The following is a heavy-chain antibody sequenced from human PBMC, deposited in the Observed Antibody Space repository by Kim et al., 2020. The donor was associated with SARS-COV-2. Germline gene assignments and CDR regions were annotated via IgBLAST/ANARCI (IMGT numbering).Heavy chain of an antibody. J-gene: IGHJ4*02. CDR3: AGDGDQILRYFDWLSWYFDY. Sequence: RFIISRDNSKNTLYLQMHSLRAEDTAVYYCAGDGDQILRYFDWLSWYFDYWGQGTLVTVSS. D-gene: IGHD3-9*01. V-gene: IGHV3-30*01.